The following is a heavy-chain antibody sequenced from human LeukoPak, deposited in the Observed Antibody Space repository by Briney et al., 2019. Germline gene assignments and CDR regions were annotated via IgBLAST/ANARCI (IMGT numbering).Heavy chain of an antibody. J-gene: IGHJ4*02. V-gene: IGHV3-73*01. CDR2: TRSKANSYAT. CDR1: GFTLSGAG. D-gene: IGHD3-10*01. CDR3: SRVTMDRGVIEY. Sequence: PGGSLRLSCAAHGFTLSGAGMHWVRQASGKGVEWVGRTRSKANSYATAYAASVKGIFTISRDDSKITAYLQMNSLKTEDTAVYYCSRVTMDRGVIEYWGQGTLVTVSS.